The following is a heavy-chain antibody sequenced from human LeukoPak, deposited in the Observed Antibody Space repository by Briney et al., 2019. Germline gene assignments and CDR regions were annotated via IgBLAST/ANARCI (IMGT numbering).Heavy chain of an antibody. J-gene: IGHJ4*02. V-gene: IGHV4-59*01. D-gene: IGHD4-17*01. Sequence: PETLSLTRTVSGGSINNFYWTWIRQPPGKGLECIGYVYYTGSTYNNPSLKNRVTISVDTSRNQFSLRLNYVTAADTAVYYCARDSSTVTTRHFDYWGQGTLVTLSS. CDR1: GGSINNFY. CDR3: ARDSSTVTTRHFDY. CDR2: VYYTGST.